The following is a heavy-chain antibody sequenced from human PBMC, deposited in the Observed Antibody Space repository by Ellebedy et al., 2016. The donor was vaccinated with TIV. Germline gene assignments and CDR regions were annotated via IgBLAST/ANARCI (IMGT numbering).Heavy chain of an antibody. V-gene: IGHV3-64D*06. Sequence: GGSLRLSCSVSGFTFSSYAMHWVRQAPGKGLEYVSAISKNGGITYYADSVKGRFTSSRDNSKNTVYLQMNSLRTEDTAVYYCVKKGPGLGDSSGYFDYWGQGTLVTASS. CDR3: VKKGPGLGDSSGYFDY. J-gene: IGHJ4*02. D-gene: IGHD3-22*01. CDR2: ISKNGGIT. CDR1: GFTFSSYA.